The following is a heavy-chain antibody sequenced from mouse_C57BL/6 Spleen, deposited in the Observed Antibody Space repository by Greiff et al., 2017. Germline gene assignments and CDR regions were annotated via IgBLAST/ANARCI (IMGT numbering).Heavy chain of an antibody. J-gene: IGHJ3*01. Sequence: QVQLQQPGAELVMPGASVKLSCKASGYTFTSYWMHWVKQRPGQGLEWIGEIDPSDSYTNYNQKFKGKSTLTVDKSSSTAYMQLSSLTSEDSAVYYCARTLYSNDGWFADWGKGTLVTVAA. V-gene: IGHV1-69*01. CDR2: IDPSDSYT. CDR3: ARTLYSNDGWFAD. D-gene: IGHD2-5*01. CDR1: GYTFTSYW.